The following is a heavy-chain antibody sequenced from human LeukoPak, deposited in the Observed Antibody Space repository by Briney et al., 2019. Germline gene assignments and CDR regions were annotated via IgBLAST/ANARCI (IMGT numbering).Heavy chain of an antibody. V-gene: IGHV1-18*01. CDR1: GYTFTSYG. J-gene: IGHJ4*02. Sequence: ASVEVSCKASGYTFTSYGISWVRQAPGQGLEWMGWISAYNGNTNYAQKLQGRVTMTTDTSTSTAYMELRSLRSDDTAVYYCARGYCSGGSCYCPGYWGQGTLVTVSS. CDR2: ISAYNGNT. D-gene: IGHD2-15*01. CDR3: ARGYCSGGSCYCPGY.